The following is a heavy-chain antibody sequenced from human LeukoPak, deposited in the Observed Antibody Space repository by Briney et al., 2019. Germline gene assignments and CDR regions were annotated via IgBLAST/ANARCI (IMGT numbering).Heavy chain of an antibody. CDR1: GFAFNTYA. CDR2: IWHDGSHK. CDR3: AGEIFGSGSYPDF. D-gene: IGHD3-10*01. V-gene: IGHV3-33*01. J-gene: IGHJ4*02. Sequence: TGGSLRLSCAASGFAFNTYAMHWVRRAPGQGLEWVALIWHDGSHKFYSNSVRGQFTISRDNSKNTVSLQMNNLRPEDTAVYYCAGEIFGSGSYPDFWGQGTLVTVSS.